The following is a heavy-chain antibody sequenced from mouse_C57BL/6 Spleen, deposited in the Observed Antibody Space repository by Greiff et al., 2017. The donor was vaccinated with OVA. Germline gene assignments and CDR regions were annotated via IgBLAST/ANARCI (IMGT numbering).Heavy chain of an antibody. CDR1: GYTFTDYY. V-gene: IGHV1-76*01. CDR2: LYPGSGNT. D-gene: IGHD2-5*01. CDR3: ARSPSNSWFAY. J-gene: IGHJ3*01. Sequence: VMLVESGAELVRPGASVKLSCKASGYTFTDYYINWVTQRPGQGLEWIARLYPGSGNTYYNEKFKGKATLTAEKSSSTAYMQLSSLTSEDSAVYFCARSPSNSWFAYWGQGTLVTVSA.